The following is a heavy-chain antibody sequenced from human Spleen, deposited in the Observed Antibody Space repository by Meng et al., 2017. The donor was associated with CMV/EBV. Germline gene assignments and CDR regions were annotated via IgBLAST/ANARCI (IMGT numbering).Heavy chain of an antibody. J-gene: IGHJ5*02. CDR2: ISSSSSYT. D-gene: IGHD6-13*01. V-gene: IGHV3-11*05. CDR3: AKVGGEQQLVLNWFDP. CDR1: GFTFSDYY. Sequence: LVESGGGLGKPGGFLRLACAASGFTFSDYYMSWIRQAPGKGLEWVSYISSSSSYTNYADSVKGRFTISRDNAKNSLYLQMNSLRAEDTAVYYCAKVGGEQQLVLNWFDPWGQGTLVTVSS.